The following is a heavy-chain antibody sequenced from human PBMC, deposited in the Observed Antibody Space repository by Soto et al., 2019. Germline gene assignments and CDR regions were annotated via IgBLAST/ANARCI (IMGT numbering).Heavy chain of an antibody. J-gene: IGHJ6*03. CDR1: GFTFSSYG. CDR3: ARDGVDGYSGYDYRPYYYYMDV. V-gene: IGHV3-33*01. CDR2: IWYDGSNK. D-gene: IGHD5-12*01. Sequence: GGSLRLSCAASGFTFSSYGMHWVRQAPGKGLEWVAVIWYDGSNKYYADSVKGRFTISRDNSKNTLYLQMNSLRAEDTAVYYCARDGVDGYSGYDYRPYYYYMDVWGKGTTVTVSS.